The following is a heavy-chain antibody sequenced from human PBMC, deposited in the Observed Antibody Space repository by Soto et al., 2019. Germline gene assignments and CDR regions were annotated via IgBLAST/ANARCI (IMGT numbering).Heavy chain of an antibody. Sequence: GESLKISCKISGYRFSSFWIAWVRQKPGKGLEWMGIIYPGDSDTRYSPSFQGQVTMSADKSTSTAYLQWSSLKASDTAIYYCASTLKSYYYYGMDVWGQGTTVTVSS. CDR3: ASTLKSYYYYGMDV. CDR2: IYPGDSDT. D-gene: IGHD2-15*01. V-gene: IGHV5-51*01. CDR1: GYRFSSFW. J-gene: IGHJ6*02.